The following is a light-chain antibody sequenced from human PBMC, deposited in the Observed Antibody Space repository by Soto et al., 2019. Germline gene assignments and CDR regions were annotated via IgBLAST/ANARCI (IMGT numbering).Light chain of an antibody. CDR1: QGISSY. J-gene: IGKJ1*01. V-gene: IGKV1-8*01. CDR2: AAS. Sequence: AIRMTQSPSSFSASTGDRVTITCRASQGISSYLAWYQQKPGKAPRLPIYAASTLQSGVPSRFSGSGSGTDFTLTISCLQSEDFATYYCQQYYSYPHTFGQGTKVEIK. CDR3: QQYYSYPHT.